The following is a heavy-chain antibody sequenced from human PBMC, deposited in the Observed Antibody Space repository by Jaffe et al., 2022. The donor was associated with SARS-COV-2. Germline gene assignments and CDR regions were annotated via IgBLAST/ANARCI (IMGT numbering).Heavy chain of an antibody. V-gene: IGHV3-43*01. D-gene: IGHD6-19*01. CDR1: GFTFDDYT. J-gene: IGHJ6*02. Sequence: EVQLVESGGVVVQPGGSLRLSCAASGFTFDDYTMHWVRQAPGKGLEWVSLISWDGGSTYYADSVKGRFTISRDNSKNSLYLQMNSLRTEDTALYYCAKSRSSGWYGMDVWGQGTTVSVSS. CDR2: ISWDGGST. CDR3: AKSRSSGWYGMDV.